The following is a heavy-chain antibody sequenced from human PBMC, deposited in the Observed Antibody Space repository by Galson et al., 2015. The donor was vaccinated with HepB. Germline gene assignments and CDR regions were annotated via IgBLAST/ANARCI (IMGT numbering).Heavy chain of an antibody. D-gene: IGHD3-10*01. V-gene: IGHV2-70*11. J-gene: IGHJ4*02. CDR1: GFSLSTSRMC. CDR2: IDWDDDK. Sequence: ALVKPTQTLTLTCTFSGFSLSTSRMCVSWIRQPPGKALEWLARIDWDDDKYYSTSLKTRLTISKDTSKNKVVLTMTNMDPVDTATYYCARGLCGSGSYYPEIFDYWGQGTLVTVSS. CDR3: ARGLCGSGSYYPEIFDY.